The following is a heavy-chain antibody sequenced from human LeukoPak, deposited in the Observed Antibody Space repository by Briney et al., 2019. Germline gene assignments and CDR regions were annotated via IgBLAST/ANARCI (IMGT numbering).Heavy chain of an antibody. CDR3: ARDLGGRGIPVYYFDY. J-gene: IGHJ4*02. CDR2: VWFDGSYE. D-gene: IGHD4-23*01. CDR1: GFKFTDYA. V-gene: IGHV3-33*08. Sequence: PGGSLRLSCVASGFKFTDYAIHWVCQVPGRGLEWVAVVWFDGSYELYADSVKGRFTISRDDSRSTVNLQMESLRAEDTALYYCARDLGGRGIPVYYFDYWGQGTQVTVSS.